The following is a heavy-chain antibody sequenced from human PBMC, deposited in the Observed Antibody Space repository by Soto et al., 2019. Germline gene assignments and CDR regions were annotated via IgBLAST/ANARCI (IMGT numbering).Heavy chain of an antibody. J-gene: IGHJ4*02. CDR3: AKSNGWYAEFDY. D-gene: IGHD6-19*01. CDR1: GFTFSSYV. V-gene: IGHV3-23*01. Sequence: EVQLLESGGGLVQPGGSLRLSCAASGFTFSSYVMSWVRQAPGKGLEWVSAISGSGGSTYYADSVKGRFTFSRDNSKNTLYLQMNSLRAEDTAVFYCAKSNGWYAEFDYWGQGTLVTVSS. CDR2: ISGSGGST.